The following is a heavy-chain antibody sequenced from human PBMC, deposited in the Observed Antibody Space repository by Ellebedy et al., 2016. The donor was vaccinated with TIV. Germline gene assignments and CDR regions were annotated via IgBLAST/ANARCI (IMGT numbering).Heavy chain of an antibody. CDR3: ARGYSGYDSYNWFDP. CDR1: GGSISSSNW. D-gene: IGHD5-12*01. Sequence: MPSETLSPTCAVPGGSISSSNWWSWVRQPPGKGLEWIGDIYHSGSTNYNPSLQSRVTISVDKSKNQFSLKLSSVTAADTAVYYCARGYSGYDSYNWFDPWGQGTLVTVSS. J-gene: IGHJ5*02. CDR2: IYHSGST. V-gene: IGHV4-4*02.